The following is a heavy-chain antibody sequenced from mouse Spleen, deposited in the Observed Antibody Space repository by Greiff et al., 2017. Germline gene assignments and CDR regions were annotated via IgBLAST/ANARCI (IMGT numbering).Heavy chain of an antibody. Sequence: VQLQQSGTELVKPGASVKLSCKASGYTFTSYWMHWVKQRPGQGLEWIGNINPSNGGTNYNEKFKSKATLTVDKSSSTAYMQLSSLTSEDSAVYYCARANWDGWYFDVWGTGTTVTVSS. J-gene: IGHJ1*03. CDR1: GYTFTSYW. CDR3: ARANWDGWYFDV. CDR2: INPSNGGT. D-gene: IGHD4-1*01. V-gene: IGHV1-53*01.